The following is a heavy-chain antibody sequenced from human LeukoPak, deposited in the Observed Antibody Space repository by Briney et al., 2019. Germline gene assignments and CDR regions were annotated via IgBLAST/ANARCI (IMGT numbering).Heavy chain of an antibody. V-gene: IGHV3-23*01. J-gene: IGHJ5*02. CDR3: AKEPGTFGGNWFDP. D-gene: IGHD1-14*01. Sequence: GGSLRLSCAASGFTLSSYAMSWVRQAPGKGLQWVSGISSSGGSTYYADSVKGRFTISRDNSKNTLYLQMNSLRAEDTAVYYCAKEPGTFGGNWFDPWGQGTLVTVSS. CDR1: GFTLSSYA. CDR2: ISSSGGST.